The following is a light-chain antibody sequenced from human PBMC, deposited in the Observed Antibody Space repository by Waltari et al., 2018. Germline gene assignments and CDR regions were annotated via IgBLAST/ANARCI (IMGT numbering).Light chain of an antibody. CDR3: QVWDNRRDHRWV. Sequence: SYVLTQPPSVSVAPGQTATITCGGDNIGTYSVHWYHQKPGQAPVLVVYADRDRPSGSPGRFSGSNSGNTATLTISRVEAADEADYYCQVWDNRRDHRWVFGGGTKLTVL. CDR1: NIGTYS. CDR2: ADR. V-gene: IGLV3-21*02. J-gene: IGLJ3*02.